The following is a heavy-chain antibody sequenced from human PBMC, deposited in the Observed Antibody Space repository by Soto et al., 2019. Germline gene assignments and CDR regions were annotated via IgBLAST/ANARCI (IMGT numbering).Heavy chain of an antibody. Sequence: SETLCLTCAVYGGYFSGYYLSWIRQPPGRGLEWVGAINHSGSTNYNPSLKSRVTISVDTSKNQFSLQLNSVTAADTAVYYCGRMYYEFWCGSHGMDVWGQGTTVTVSS. CDR3: GRMYYEFWCGSHGMDV. D-gene: IGHD3-3*01. V-gene: IGHV4-34*01. CDR1: GGYFSGYY. J-gene: IGHJ6*02. CDR2: INHSGST.